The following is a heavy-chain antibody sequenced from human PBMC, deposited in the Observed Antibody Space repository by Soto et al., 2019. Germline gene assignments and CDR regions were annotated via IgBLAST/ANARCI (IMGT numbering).Heavy chain of an antibody. J-gene: IGHJ6*02. Sequence: EVQLVESGGGLVKPGGSLRLSCAASGFTFSSYSMNWVRQAPGKGLEWVSSISSSSSYIYYADSVKGRFTISRDNAKNSLYLQMKSLRAEDTAVYYCARDGDSSSWTYYYYYGMDVWGQGTTVTVTS. CDR3: ARDGDSSSWTYYYYYGMDV. CDR1: GFTFSSYS. V-gene: IGHV3-21*01. CDR2: ISSSSSYI. D-gene: IGHD6-13*01.